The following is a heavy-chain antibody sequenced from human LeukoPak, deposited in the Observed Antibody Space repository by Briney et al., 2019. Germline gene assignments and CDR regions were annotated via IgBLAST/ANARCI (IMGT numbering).Heavy chain of an antibody. CDR2: IYYSGST. CDR3: ARGLLDGYTHPAAFDI. Sequence: SETLSLTCTVSGGSISSYYWSWIRQPPGKGLEWIGYIYYSGSTNYNPSLKSRVTISVDTSKNQFSLKLSSVTAADTAVHYCARGLLDGYTHPAAFDIWGQGTMVTVSS. V-gene: IGHV4-59*01. J-gene: IGHJ3*02. CDR1: GGSISSYY. D-gene: IGHD5-24*01.